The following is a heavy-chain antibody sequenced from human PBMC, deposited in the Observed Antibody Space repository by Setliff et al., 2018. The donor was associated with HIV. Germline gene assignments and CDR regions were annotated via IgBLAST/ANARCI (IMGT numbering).Heavy chain of an antibody. J-gene: IGHJ6*02. CDR1: GFSLSDYY. CDR2: TRNRANNYIT. CDR3: VRDTFDGRSYYGWDV. V-gene: IGHV3-72*01. D-gene: IGHD3-9*01. Sequence: TGGSLRLSCAVSGFSLSDYYMDWVRQAPGKGLEWVGRTRNRANNYITDYATSVQGRFTISRDNAKNTLYLQMNSLRTEDTAVYYCVRDTFDGRSYYGWDVWGQGTTVTVSS.